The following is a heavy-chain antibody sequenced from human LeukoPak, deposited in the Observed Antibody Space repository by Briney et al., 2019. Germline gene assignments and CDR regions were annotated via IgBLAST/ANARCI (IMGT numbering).Heavy chain of an antibody. D-gene: IGHD1-26*01. CDR1: GFTFSSYE. CDR3: ARAPRSWGSYYWYFDY. V-gene: IGHV3-48*03. CDR2: ISSSGSTI. Sequence: PGGSLRLSCAASGFTFSSYEMNWVRQAPGKGLEWVSYISSSGSTIYYADSVKGRFTISRDNAKNSLYLQMNSLRAEDTAVYYCARAPRSWGSYYWYFDYWGQGTLVTVSS. J-gene: IGHJ4*02.